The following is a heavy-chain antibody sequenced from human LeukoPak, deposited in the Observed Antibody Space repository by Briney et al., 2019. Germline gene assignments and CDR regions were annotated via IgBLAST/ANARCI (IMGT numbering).Heavy chain of an antibody. CDR1: GFTFSSYS. CDR2: ISSSSSYI. CDR3: ARDKPTMYSGSYRQTYYYYGMDV. Sequence: PGGSLRLSCAASGFTFSSYSMNWVRQAPGKGLEWVSSISSSSSYIYYADSVKGRFTISRDSAKNSLYLQMNSLRAEDTAVYYCARDKPTMYSGSYRQTYYYYGMDVWGQGTTVTVSS. V-gene: IGHV3-21*01. J-gene: IGHJ6*02. D-gene: IGHD1-26*01.